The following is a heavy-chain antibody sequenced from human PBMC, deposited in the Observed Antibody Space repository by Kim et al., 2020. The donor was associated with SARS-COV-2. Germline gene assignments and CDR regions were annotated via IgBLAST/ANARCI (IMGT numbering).Heavy chain of an antibody. V-gene: IGHV3-30-3*01. CDR1: GLSFDDSA. CDR2: ISYDGRNK. J-gene: IGHJ6*02. CDR3: ARGNYHESLSISDFYNGMDV. D-gene: IGHD2-21*02. Sequence: GGSLRLSCAASGLSFDDSAMNWVRQAPGKGLEWLAVISYDGRNKDYADSVKGRFTISRDNPKRTLFLQMNSLRVEDTGVYYCARGNYHESLSISDFYNGMDVWGQGTTVTVSS.